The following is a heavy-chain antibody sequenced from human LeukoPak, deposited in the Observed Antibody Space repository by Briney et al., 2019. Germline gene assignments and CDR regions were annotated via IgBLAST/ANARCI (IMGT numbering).Heavy chain of an antibody. J-gene: IGHJ4*02. Sequence: GGTLRLSCAASGFSVISTYMSWVCHAPGKGLELVSVIYDADSTYYSDSVTGRFTISRDNSKNTLFLPMNSLRAEDTAVYYCTRGNYDSSGTFDYWGQGTLVTVSS. CDR2: IYDADST. CDR1: GFSVISTY. V-gene: IGHV3-66*01. D-gene: IGHD3-22*01. CDR3: TRGNYDSSGTFDY.